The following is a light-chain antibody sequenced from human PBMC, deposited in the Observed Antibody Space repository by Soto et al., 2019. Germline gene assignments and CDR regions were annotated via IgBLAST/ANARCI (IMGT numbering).Light chain of an antibody. CDR2: EGT. CDR1: TSDVGGYNL. CDR3: CSYASSSSYV. Sequence: ALAQPASVSGSPGQSITISCSGTTSDVGGYNLVSWYQQHTAKAPKLLIYEGTQRPSGVSSRFSGSKSGNTASLTISGLQAEDEADYYCCSYASSSSYVFGTGTKVTVL. J-gene: IGLJ1*01. V-gene: IGLV2-23*01.